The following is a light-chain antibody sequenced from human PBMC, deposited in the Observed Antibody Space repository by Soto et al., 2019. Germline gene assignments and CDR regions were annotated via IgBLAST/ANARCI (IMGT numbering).Light chain of an antibody. CDR1: QTVGAS. CDR2: RIS. J-gene: IGKJ5*01. V-gene: IGKV3D-15*01. Sequence: EIVLTQSPDLLSVSAGDSARLSCRPSQTVGASLAWYQQKPGQAPRLLFYRISTRATGIPARFSGSGSGTEFTLTINSLQSEDVAVYYCQQHYQWPITFGQGTRLEI. CDR3: QQHYQWPIT.